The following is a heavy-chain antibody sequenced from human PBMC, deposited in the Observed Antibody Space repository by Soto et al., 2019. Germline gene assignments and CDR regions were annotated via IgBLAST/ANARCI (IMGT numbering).Heavy chain of an antibody. V-gene: IGHV4-39*01. CDR3: ARYCSSTSCYKY. D-gene: IGHD2-2*01. CDR2: IYYSGST. CDR1: GGSISSSSYY. J-gene: IGHJ4*02. Sequence: SETLSLTCTVSGGSISSSSYYRGWIRQPPGKGLEWIGSIYYSGSTYYNPSLKSRVTISVDTSKNQFSLKLSSVTAADTAVYYCARYCSSTSCYKYWGQGTLVTVSS.